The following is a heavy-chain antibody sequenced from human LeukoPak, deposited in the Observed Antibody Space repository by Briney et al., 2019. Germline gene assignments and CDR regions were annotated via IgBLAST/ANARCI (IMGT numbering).Heavy chain of an antibody. Sequence: GGSLRLSCAASGFTFSTYGMHWVRQAPGKGLEWVAVISYDGSNKYYADSVKGRFTISRDNAKNSLYLQMNSLGPEDTAVYYCTTDEVLRYFDWLSDDYWGQGTLVTVSS. CDR3: TTDEVLRYFDWLSDDY. J-gene: IGHJ4*02. CDR1: GFTFSTYG. V-gene: IGHV3-30*03. CDR2: ISYDGSNK. D-gene: IGHD3-9*01.